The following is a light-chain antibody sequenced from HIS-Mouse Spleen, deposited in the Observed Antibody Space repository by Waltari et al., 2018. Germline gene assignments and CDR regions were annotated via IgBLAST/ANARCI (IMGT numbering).Light chain of an antibody. Sequence: SYVLTQPPSVSVAPGKTARITWGGNNIGSKSVHWYQQKPGQAPVLVVYDDRHRPSGIPERFSGSNSGNTATLTISRVEAGDEADYYCQVWDSSSDHVVFGGGTKLTVL. CDR1: NIGSKS. J-gene: IGLJ2*01. CDR2: DDR. CDR3: QVWDSSSDHVV. V-gene: IGLV3-21*03.